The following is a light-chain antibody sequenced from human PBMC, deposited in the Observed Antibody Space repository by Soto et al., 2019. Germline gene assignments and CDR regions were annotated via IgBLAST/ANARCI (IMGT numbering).Light chain of an antibody. CDR3: QQFLSYPIT. Sequence: APQATHSPPSLPPSVGARLTITCPPPPATSPPLAWYQQKPGKPPKLLIYDVSSLESGVPSRFSGSGSGTEFTLTISSLQPEDFGTYYCQQFLSYPITFGHGTRLEIK. V-gene: IGKV1-13*02. CDR1: PATSPP. CDR2: DVS. J-gene: IGKJ5*01.